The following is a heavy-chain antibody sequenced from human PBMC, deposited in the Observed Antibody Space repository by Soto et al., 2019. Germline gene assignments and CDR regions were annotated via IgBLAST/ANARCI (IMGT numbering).Heavy chain of an antibody. CDR1: GGSISSGGYY. CDR3: ARAQDTAMVKYYFDY. D-gene: IGHD5-18*01. CDR2: IYYSGST. J-gene: IGHJ4*02. Sequence: SETLSLTCTVSGGSISSGGYYWSWIRQHPGKGLEWIGYIYYSGSTYYNPSLKSRVTISVDTSKNQFSLKLSSVTAADTAVYYCARAQDTAMVKYYFDYWGQGTLVTVSS. V-gene: IGHV4-31*03.